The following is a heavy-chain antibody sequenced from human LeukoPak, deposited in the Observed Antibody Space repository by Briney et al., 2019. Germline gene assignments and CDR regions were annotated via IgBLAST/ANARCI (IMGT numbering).Heavy chain of an antibody. Sequence: HRASVKVSCKVSGYTLTELSMHWVRQAPGKGLEWMGGFDPEDGETIYAQKFQGRVTMTEDTSTDTAYMELSSLRSEDTAVYYCATGISSGYYALGYYFDYWGQGTLVTVSS. CDR3: ATGISSGYYALGYYFDY. CDR2: FDPEDGET. V-gene: IGHV1-24*01. J-gene: IGHJ4*02. CDR1: GYTLTELS. D-gene: IGHD3-22*01.